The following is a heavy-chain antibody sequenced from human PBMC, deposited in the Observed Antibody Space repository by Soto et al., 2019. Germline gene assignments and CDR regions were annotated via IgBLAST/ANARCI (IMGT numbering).Heavy chain of an antibody. D-gene: IGHD6-19*01. V-gene: IGHV4-31*03. CDR3: ARGRGSSGWEEYYYYYYGMDV. CDR2: IYYSGST. J-gene: IGHJ6*02. Sequence: SETLSLTCTVSGGSISSGGYYWSWIRQHPGKGLEWIGYIYYSGSTYYNPSLKSRVTISVDTSKNQFSLKLSSVTAADTAVYYCARGRGSSGWEEYYYYYYGMDVWGQGTTVTVSS. CDR1: GGSISSGGYY.